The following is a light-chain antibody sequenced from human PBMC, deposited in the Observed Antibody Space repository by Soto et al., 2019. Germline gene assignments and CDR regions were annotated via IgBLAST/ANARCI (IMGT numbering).Light chain of an antibody. J-gene: IGKJ3*01. Sequence: DIQMTQSPTSLSASVGDRVTITCRASQDIRNFVAWYQQKPGKAPKLLIYAASTLQSGVPSRFSGSGSGTDFTLTISSRQPEDVATYSCQKYSSVPVFGPGTKVEIK. V-gene: IGKV1-27*01. CDR2: AAS. CDR1: QDIRNF. CDR3: QKYSSVPV.